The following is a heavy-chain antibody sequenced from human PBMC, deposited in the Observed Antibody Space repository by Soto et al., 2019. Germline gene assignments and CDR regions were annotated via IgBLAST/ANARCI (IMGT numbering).Heavy chain of an antibody. J-gene: IGHJ3*02. D-gene: IGHD1-26*01. CDR3: ARDGRYKTPYDVFDT. CDR2: ISGSGTTI. V-gene: IGHV3-11*01. Sequence: QAQVVESGGGLVKPGGSLRLSCATSGINFSDHFMAWIRLSPGKGLEWIAYISGSGTTIYYADSVRGRFTISRDNANDSLYLQMHSLRAEDTAVYYCARDGRYKTPYDVFDTWGQGTMVTVSS. CDR1: GINFSDHF.